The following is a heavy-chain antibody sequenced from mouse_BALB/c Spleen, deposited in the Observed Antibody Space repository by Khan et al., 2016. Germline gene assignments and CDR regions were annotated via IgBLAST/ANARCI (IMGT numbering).Heavy chain of an antibody. Sequence: EVQLQESGAELVRPGASVKLSCTASGFNIKDTFIYWVKQRPEQGLEWIGMIDPANGNIKYDPKFQGKAAITADTSSNAAYLQLSGLTSEDTAVYYCARSGGYDLYYFDYWGQGTTLTVSS. D-gene: IGHD2-2*01. CDR1: GFNIKDTF. CDR2: IDPANGNI. J-gene: IGHJ2*01. CDR3: ARSGGYDLYYFDY. V-gene: IGHV14-3*02.